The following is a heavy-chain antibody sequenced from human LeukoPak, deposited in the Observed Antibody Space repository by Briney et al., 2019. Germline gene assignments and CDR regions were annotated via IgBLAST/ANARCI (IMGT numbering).Heavy chain of an antibody. V-gene: IGHV1-69*01. CDR1: GGTFSSYA. CDR3: ARGVVGATTGAYPFDY. D-gene: IGHD1-26*01. CDR2: IIPIFGTA. J-gene: IGHJ4*02. Sequence: TCTVSGGTFSSYAISWVRQAPGQGLEWMGGIIPIFGTANYAQKFQGRVTIIADESTSTAYMELSSLRSEDTAVYYCARGVVGATTGAYPFDYWGRGTLVTVSS.